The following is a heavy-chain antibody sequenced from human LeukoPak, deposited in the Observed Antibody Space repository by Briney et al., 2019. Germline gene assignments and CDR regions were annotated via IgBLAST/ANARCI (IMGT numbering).Heavy chain of an antibody. CDR3: ATRSGDFWSGFVN. D-gene: IGHD3-3*01. V-gene: IGHV1-24*01. Sequence: ASVKVSCKVSGNSLSKIYIQWVRHAPGKGLEGMRGFHPEEAKMVYSLNSQGRVTMTEDTSTQTAYMELSGLTSDDTAVYYCATRSGDFWSGFVNWGQGTLVTVSS. CDR2: FHPEEAKM. CDR1: GNSLSKIY. J-gene: IGHJ4*02.